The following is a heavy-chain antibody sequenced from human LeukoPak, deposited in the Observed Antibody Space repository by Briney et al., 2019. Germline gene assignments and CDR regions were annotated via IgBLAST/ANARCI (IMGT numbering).Heavy chain of an antibody. CDR1: GRTYSSYA. CDR3: AGSTVTRLAEYFQH. CDR2: IIPIFGTA. D-gene: IGHD4-17*01. V-gene: IGHV1-69*01. J-gene: IGHJ1*01. Sequence: SVKVSCKASGRTYSSYAISWVRQAPGQGLDGMGGIIPIFGTANYAQKFQGRVTLPPDESTRTVYMKLSSLRSEDTAVYYCAGSTVTRLAEYFQHWGQGTLVTVSS.